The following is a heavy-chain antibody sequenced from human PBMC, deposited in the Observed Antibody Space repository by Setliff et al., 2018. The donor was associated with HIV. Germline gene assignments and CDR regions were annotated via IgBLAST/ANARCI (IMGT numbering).Heavy chain of an antibody. Sequence: ASVKVSCKASGYSFSSYYVHWVRQAPGQGLEWMGIVNPRGGKANYAQRFHGRLTVTTDTLTSTVYMELRLLTSDDTAIYYCAREGHVATPGSSEFDPWGQGTLVTVS. CDR2: VNPRGGKA. V-gene: IGHV1-46*01. CDR3: AREGHVATPGSSEFDP. D-gene: IGHD6-13*01. CDR1: GYSFSSYY. J-gene: IGHJ5*02.